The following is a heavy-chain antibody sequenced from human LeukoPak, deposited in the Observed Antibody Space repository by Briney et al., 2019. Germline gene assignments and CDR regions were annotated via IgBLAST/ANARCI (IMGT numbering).Heavy chain of an antibody. CDR1: GFTLRDYA. Sequence: GGSLRLSCAVSGFTLRDYAMNWVRQAPGKGLEWVSIISRSGGTAYYADSVKGRFTISRDNSKNTLYPQMNSLRAEDTAVYYRARELIAAAGDENGMDVWGQGTTVTVSS. CDR3: ARELIAAAGDENGMDV. V-gene: IGHV3-23*01. D-gene: IGHD6-13*01. CDR2: ISRSGGTA. J-gene: IGHJ6*02.